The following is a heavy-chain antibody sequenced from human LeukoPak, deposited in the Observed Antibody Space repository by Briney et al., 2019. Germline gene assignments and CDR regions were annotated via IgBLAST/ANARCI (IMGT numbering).Heavy chain of an antibody. Sequence: SETLSLTCAVYGGSFSGYYWSWIRQPPGKGLEWIGEINHSGSTNYNPSLKSRVTISVDTSKNQFSLKLSSVTAADTAVYYCARDLAVALGSRPTSGSEIADAFDIWGQGTMVTVSS. CDR2: INHSGST. CDR3: ARDLAVALGSRPTSGSEIADAFDI. V-gene: IGHV4-34*01. CDR1: GGSFSGYY. J-gene: IGHJ3*02. D-gene: IGHD6-19*01.